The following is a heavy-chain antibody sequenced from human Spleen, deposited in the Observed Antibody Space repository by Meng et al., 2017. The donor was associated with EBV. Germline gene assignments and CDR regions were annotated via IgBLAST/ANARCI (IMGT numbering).Heavy chain of an antibody. V-gene: IGHV4-30-4*01. CDR1: GGSISSGDYY. CDR2: IHYSGST. CDR3: ARASSGDSDGFDY. Sequence: QVQLQESGPGLVKASQTLTLTCAGSGGSISSGDYYWSWIRQPPGKGLEWIGYIHYSGSTHYNSSLRSRITMSLDTSKNKLSLKLSSVTAADTAVYYCARASSGDSDGFDYWGQGTLVTVSS. D-gene: IGHD5-18*01. J-gene: IGHJ4*02.